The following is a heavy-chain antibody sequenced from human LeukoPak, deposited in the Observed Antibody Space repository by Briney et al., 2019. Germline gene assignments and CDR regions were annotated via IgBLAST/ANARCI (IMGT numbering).Heavy chain of an antibody. CDR3: AGDAPTAYCSGGSCYFDY. CDR2: IYTSGST. D-gene: IGHD2-15*01. J-gene: IGHJ4*02. Sequence: SQTLSLTCTVSGGSISSGSYYWSWIRQPAGKGLEWIGRIYTSGSTDYDPSLKSRVTISLDTTKNQFSLNLSSVTAADTAVYYCAGDAPTAYCSGGSCYFDYWGQGTLVTVSS. V-gene: IGHV4-61*02. CDR1: GGSISSGSYY.